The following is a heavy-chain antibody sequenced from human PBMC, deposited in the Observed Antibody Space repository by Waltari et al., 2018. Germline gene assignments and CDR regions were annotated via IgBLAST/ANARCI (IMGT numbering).Heavy chain of an antibody. CDR3: SRHVSGTYYEDY. J-gene: IGHJ4*02. CDR2: IDPRYSYT. CDR1: GYTFFSHW. Sequence: EVQLVQSGAELKKPGESLRISCEASGYTFFSHWISWVRQVPGKGLEWLGRIDPRYSYTNYSPSFHGHVTISVDKSINTAYLQWNSLKASDTATYYCSRHVSGTYYEDYWGQGTLVTVSS. V-gene: IGHV5-10-1*03. D-gene: IGHD1-26*01.